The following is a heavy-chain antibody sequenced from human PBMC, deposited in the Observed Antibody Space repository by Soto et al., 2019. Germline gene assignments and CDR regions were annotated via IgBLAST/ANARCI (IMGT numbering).Heavy chain of an antibody. CDR2: ISYDGSNK. V-gene: IGHV3-30-3*02. J-gene: IGHJ4*02. CDR3: AKNYYFDS. CDR1: GFTFSGYA. Sequence: GGSLRLSCAASGFTFSGYAMHWVRQAPGKGLEWVAVISYDGSNKYYADSVKGRFTISRDNSKNTLDLQMNSLRVEDTAVYYCAKNYYFDSWGQGTLVTVSS.